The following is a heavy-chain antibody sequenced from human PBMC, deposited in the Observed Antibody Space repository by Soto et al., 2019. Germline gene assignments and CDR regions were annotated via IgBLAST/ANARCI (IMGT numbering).Heavy chain of an antibody. CDR3: AVSTADTWYYFDY. CDR1: GFTVSSNY. V-gene: IGHV3-53*04. D-gene: IGHD4-17*01. J-gene: IGHJ4*02. Sequence: PGGSLRLSCAASGFTVSSNYMSWVRQAPGKGLEWVSVIYSGGSTYYADSVKGRFTISRHNSKNTLYLQMNSLRAEDTAVYYCAVSTADTWYYFDYWGQGTLVTVSS. CDR2: IYSGGST.